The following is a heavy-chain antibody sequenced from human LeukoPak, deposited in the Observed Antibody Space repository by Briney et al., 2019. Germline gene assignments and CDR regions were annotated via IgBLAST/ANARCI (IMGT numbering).Heavy chain of an antibody. J-gene: IGHJ6*02. CDR3: ARDRSGSGPFGSSYYYGMDV. Sequence: PSETLSLTCTVSGGSISSYYWSWIRQPPGKGLEWIGYIYYSGSTNYNPSLKSRVTISVDTSKNQFSLRLSSVTAADTAVYYCARDRSGSGPFGSSYYYGMDVWGQGTTVTVSS. CDR1: GGSISSYY. D-gene: IGHD2-15*01. CDR2: IYYSGST. V-gene: IGHV4-59*01.